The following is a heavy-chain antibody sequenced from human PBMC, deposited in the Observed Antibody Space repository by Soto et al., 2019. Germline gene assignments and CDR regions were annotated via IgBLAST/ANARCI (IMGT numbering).Heavy chain of an antibody. D-gene: IGHD3-10*01. CDR1: GFTFNNAR. J-gene: IGHJ3*02. V-gene: IGHV3-15*07. CDR3: STLTMIRSPTPSGDAFDI. CDR2: IKSKTDGGTT. Sequence: EVQLVESGGGLVKPGGSLRLSCAASGFTFNNARMNWVREAPGKGLEWVGRIKSKTDGGTTDYAAPVKGRFTISRDDSKNTLFLQMNSLKTEDTAVYYCSTLTMIRSPTPSGDAFDIWGQGTAVTVSS.